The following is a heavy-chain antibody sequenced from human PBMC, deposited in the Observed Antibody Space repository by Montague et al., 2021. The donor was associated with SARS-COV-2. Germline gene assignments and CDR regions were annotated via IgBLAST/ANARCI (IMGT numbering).Heavy chain of an antibody. D-gene: IGHD3-10*01. V-gene: IGHV3-74*01. CDR2: IISDGSST. CDR1: GFTFSSYW. CDR3: ARGAALLWFWDLSLPYYFDY. J-gene: IGHJ4*02. Sequence: SLRLSCAASGFTFSSYWMHWVRQAPGKGLVWVSRIISDGSSTTYADSVKGRFTISRDNDKNTLYLQMNSLRAEDTAVYYCARGAALLWFWDLSLPYYFDYWGQGTLVTVSS.